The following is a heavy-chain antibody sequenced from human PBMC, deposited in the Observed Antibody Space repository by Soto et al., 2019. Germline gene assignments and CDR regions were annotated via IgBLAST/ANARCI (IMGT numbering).Heavy chain of an antibody. CDR3: ARDRELGRTSPYFDF. J-gene: IGHJ4*02. CDR1: GFTFSSFG. Sequence: LRLSCAASGFTFSSFGVHWVRQAPGKGLEWVAVIWNDGNNRRYADSVRGRFTVSSDNSKNTVYLQMDSLRVEDTAMYYCARDRELGRTSPYFDFWGQGTLVTVSS. D-gene: IGHD3-10*01. CDR2: IWNDGNNR. V-gene: IGHV3-33*01.